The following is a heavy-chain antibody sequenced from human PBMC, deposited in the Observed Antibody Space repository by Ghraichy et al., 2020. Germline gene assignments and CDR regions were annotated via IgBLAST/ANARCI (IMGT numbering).Heavy chain of an antibody. V-gene: IGHV3-7*01. CDR1: GFIFSSSW. CDR2: INKDGSEK. CDR3: ARGFGLDV. Sequence: GGSLRLSCAASGFIFSSSWMSWVRQVPGKGLEWVANINKDGSEKYYVDSVKVRFSMSRDNSKNSVYLQMNSLRAGDTAVYYCARGFGLDVWGQGTTVTVSS. J-gene: IGHJ6*02. D-gene: IGHD3-10*01.